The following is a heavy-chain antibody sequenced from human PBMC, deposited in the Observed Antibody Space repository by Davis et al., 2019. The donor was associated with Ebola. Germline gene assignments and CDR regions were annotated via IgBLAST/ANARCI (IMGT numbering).Heavy chain of an antibody. CDR2: ISGSGGST. V-gene: IGHV3-23*01. CDR1: GFTFSSYA. CDR3: AKPERIAVAGTRFCLDY. Sequence: PGGSLRPSCAASGFTFSSYAMSWVRQAPGKGLEWVSAISGSGGSTYYADSVKGRFTISRDNSKNTLYLQMNSLRAEDTAVYYCAKPERIAVAGTRFCLDYWGQGTLVTVSS. J-gene: IGHJ4*02. D-gene: IGHD6-19*01.